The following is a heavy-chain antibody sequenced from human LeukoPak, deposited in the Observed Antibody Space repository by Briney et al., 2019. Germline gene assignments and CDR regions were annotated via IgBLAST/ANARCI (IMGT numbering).Heavy chain of an antibody. CDR2: IYYSGNT. D-gene: IGHD3-3*01. V-gene: IGHV4-59*01. CDR3: ARDSGGSGYLWFDP. CDR1: GGSISSYY. Sequence: SETLSLTCTVSGGSISSYYWSWIRQPPGKGLEWIGYIYYSGNTNYNPSLKSRVTISVDTSKNQFSLKLSSVTAADTAVYYCARDSGGSGYLWFDPWGQGTLVTVSS. J-gene: IGHJ5*02.